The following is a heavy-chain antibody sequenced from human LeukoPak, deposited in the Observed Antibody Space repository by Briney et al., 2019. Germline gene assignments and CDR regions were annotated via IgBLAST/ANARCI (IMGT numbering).Heavy chain of an antibody. CDR2: IYYSGST. CDR1: GGSISSSSYY. J-gene: IGHJ6*02. Sequence: PSETLSLTCTVSGGSISSSSYYWGWIRQPPGKGLEWIGSIYYSGSTYYNPSLKSRVTISVDTSKNQFSLKLSSVTAADTAVYYCARRRYDSSGYYRPFFYYYYGMDVWGQGPTVTVSS. V-gene: IGHV4-39*01. CDR3: ARRRYDSSGYYRPFFYYYYGMDV. D-gene: IGHD3-22*01.